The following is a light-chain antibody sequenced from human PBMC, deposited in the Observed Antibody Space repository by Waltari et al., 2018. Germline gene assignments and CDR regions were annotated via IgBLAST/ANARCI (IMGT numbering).Light chain of an antibody. V-gene: IGKV3-15*01. CDR2: GAS. Sequence: EIVMTQYPATQSVSPGERAALSCRAGQSINNFLAWYQKKPGQAPRLLIYGASSRATGIPTRFTGSGSGTEYTLTISSLQSEDFAVYYCQQYSERPGTFGQGTKLEIK. J-gene: IGKJ2*01. CDR3: QQYSERPGT. CDR1: QSINNF.